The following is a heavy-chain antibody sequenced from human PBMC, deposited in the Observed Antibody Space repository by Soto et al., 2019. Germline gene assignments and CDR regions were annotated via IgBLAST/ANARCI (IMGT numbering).Heavy chain of an antibody. D-gene: IGHD4-17*01. V-gene: IGHV4-34*01. CDR2: INQSGGT. Sequence: ASETLSLTCAVYGGSFSDYYWNWIRQPPGKGLEWLGEINQSGGTHYNPSLKSRVTISVDTSRNQFSLKLTSVTVADTAVYYCARITYGDSFYGLDVWGQVTTVTVS. CDR1: GGSFSDYY. CDR3: ARITYGDSFYGLDV. J-gene: IGHJ6*02.